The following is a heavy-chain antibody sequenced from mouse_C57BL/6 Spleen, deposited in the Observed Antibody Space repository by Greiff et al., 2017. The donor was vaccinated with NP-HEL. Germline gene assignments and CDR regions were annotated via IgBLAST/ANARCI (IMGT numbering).Heavy chain of an antibody. CDR2: IYPGSGST. D-gene: IGHD2-3*01. CDR3: ARWGDGYYFFDY. J-gene: IGHJ2*01. V-gene: IGHV1-55*01. CDR1: GYTFTSYW. Sequence: QVQLQQPGAELVKPGASVKMSCKASGYTFTSYWITWVKQRPGQGLEWIGDIYPGSGSTNYNEKFKSKATLTVDTSSSTAYMKLSSLTSEDSAVYYCARWGDGYYFFDYWGQGTTLTVSS.